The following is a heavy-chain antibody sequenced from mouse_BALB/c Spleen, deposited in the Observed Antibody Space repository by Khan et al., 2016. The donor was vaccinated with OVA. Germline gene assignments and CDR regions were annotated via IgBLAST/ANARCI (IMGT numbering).Heavy chain of an antibody. CDR1: GFTFSSYT. CDR3: ARSNYGTFAY. Sequence: EVELVESGGGLVKPGGSLKLSCAASGFTFSSYTMSWVRQTPENRPECVATISSGGDHTYYPDSVKGRFTISRDNAKNNLHLQMSSLRSEDTALYYCARSNYGTFAYWGQGTLVTVSA. V-gene: IGHV5-9*03. CDR2: ISSGGDHT. D-gene: IGHD2-1*01. J-gene: IGHJ3*01.